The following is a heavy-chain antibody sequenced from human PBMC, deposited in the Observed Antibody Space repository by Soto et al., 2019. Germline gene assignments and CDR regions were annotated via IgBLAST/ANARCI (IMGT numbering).Heavy chain of an antibody. CDR1: GFTFSSYS. V-gene: IGHV3-48*02. CDR3: ARDSGEYCGGDCYSFGYYYGMDV. D-gene: IGHD2-21*02. CDR2: ISSSSSTI. J-gene: IGHJ6*02. Sequence: GGSLRLSCAASGFTFSSYSMNWVRQAPGKGLEWVSYISSSSSTIYYADSVKGRFTISRDNAKNSLYLQMNSLRDEDTAVYYCARDSGEYCGGDCYSFGYYYGMDVWGQGTTVTSP.